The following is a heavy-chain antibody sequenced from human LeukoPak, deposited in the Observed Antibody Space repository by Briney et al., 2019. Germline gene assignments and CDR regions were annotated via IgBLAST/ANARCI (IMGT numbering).Heavy chain of an antibody. CDR2: ISAYNGNT. Sequence: ASVKVSCKASGYTFTSYGISWVRQAPGQGLEWMGWISAYNGNTNYAQKLQGRVSMTTDTSTSTAYMELRSLRSDDTAVYYCAREGNYYDSSGRRIDYWGQGTLVTVSS. J-gene: IGHJ4*02. CDR1: GYTFTSYG. CDR3: AREGNYYDSSGRRIDY. D-gene: IGHD3-22*01. V-gene: IGHV1-18*01.